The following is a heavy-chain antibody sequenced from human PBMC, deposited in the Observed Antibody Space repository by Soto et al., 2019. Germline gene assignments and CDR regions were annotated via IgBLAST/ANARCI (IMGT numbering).Heavy chain of an antibody. V-gene: IGHV1-69*01. CDR3: ARGWGLVT. Sequence: QMEQSGAEVRKPGSSVKVSCKPSGGSLTSYPMAWVRQAPGQGFEWMGGIIPIHGTTEYAQKFQGRVTITADESTNRATLELTGLTSEDTAVYYCARGWGLVTWGQGTLVTVSS. J-gene: IGHJ4*02. D-gene: IGHD3-16*01. CDR2: IIPIHGTT. CDR1: GGSLTSYP.